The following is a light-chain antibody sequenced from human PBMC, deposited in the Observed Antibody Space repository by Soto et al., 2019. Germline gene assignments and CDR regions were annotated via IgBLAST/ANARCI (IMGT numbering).Light chain of an antibody. CDR3: QQRSNWPEGFT. Sequence: IVLTQSPATLSLSPWERATLSCRASQSVSSYLAWYQQKPGQAPRLLIYDASNRATGIPARFSGSGSGTGFTLTISSLEPEDFAVYYCQQRSNWPEGFTFGPGTKVDIK. V-gene: IGKV3-11*01. J-gene: IGKJ3*01. CDR1: QSVSSY. CDR2: DAS.